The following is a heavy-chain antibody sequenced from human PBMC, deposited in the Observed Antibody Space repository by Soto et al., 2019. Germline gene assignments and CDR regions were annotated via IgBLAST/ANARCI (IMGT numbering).Heavy chain of an antibody. CDR1: GYNFTTYW. V-gene: IGHV5-51*01. CDR3: ARRRDWNDDFDF. J-gene: IGHJ4*02. Sequence: GESLKISCKASGYNFTTYWIGWVRQMPGKGLELMGVIYPADSDTRYRPPFQGQVTFSADKSLTTAYLQWNSLKASDTAKYYCARRRDWNDDFDFWGQGTLVTVSS. CDR2: IYPADSDT. D-gene: IGHD1-1*01.